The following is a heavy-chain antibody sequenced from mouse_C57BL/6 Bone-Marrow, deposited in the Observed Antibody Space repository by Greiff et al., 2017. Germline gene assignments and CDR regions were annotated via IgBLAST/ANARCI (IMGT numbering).Heavy chain of an antibody. J-gene: IGHJ3*01. D-gene: IGHD1-2*01. CDR1: GFTFSDYG. CDR2: ISSGSSTI. CDR3: ARPITTASSFAY. V-gene: IGHV5-17*01. Sequence: EVQVVESGGGLVKPGGSLKLSCAASGFTFSDYGMHWVRQAPEKGLEWVAYISSGSSTIYYADTVKGRFTISRDNAKNTLFLQMTSLRSEETAMYYCARPITTASSFAYWGQGTLVSVSA.